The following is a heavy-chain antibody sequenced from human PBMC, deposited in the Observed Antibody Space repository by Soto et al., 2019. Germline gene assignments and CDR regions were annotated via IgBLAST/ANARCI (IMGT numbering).Heavy chain of an antibody. J-gene: IGHJ6*02. CDR1: GFTFSSYE. D-gene: IGHD3-10*01. Sequence: WGSLRLSCAASGFTFSSYEMNWVRQAPGKGLEWVSYIRSSGSTIYYGYSVKVRFTISRDNAKNSLYLQMNSLRAEDTAVYYCARVLHYGWLPSSYYYGMHXWGQGTTVTVS. CDR3: ARVLHYGWLPSSYYYGMHX. CDR2: IRSSGSTI. V-gene: IGHV3-48*03.